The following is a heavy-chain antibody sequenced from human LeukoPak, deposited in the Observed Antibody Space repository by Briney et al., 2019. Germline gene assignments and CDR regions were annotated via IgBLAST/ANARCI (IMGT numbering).Heavy chain of an antibody. CDR3: AKRISARIAVAGIGAALDV. CDR2: ISGSGGST. D-gene: IGHD6-19*01. J-gene: IGHJ6*03. V-gene: IGHV3-23*01. Sequence: GGSLRLSCAASGFTFRSYAMSWVRQAPGKGLEWVSAISGSGGSTYYADSVKGRFTISRDNSKNTLYLQMNSLRAEDTAVYYCAKRISARIAVAGIGAALDVWGKGTTVTVSS. CDR1: GFTFRSYA.